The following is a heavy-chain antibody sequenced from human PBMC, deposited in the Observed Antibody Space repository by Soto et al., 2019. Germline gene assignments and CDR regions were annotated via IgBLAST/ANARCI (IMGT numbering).Heavy chain of an antibody. CDR1: GYSFTTYL. J-gene: IGHJ6*02. CDR2: IDPSDSYT. D-gene: IGHD6-25*01. CDR3: ARLIPYSSDYGMDV. Sequence: GECLNIGCKGSGYSFTTYLINWVRQMPGKGLEWMGRIDPSDSYTNYSPSFQGHVTMSADKSISTAYLQWSSLKASDTAMYYCARLIPYSSDYGMDVWGQGTTVTVSS. V-gene: IGHV5-10-1*01.